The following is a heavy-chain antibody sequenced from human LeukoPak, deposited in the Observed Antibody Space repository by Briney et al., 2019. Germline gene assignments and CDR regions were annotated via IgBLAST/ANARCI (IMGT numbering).Heavy chain of an antibody. CDR1: GYTFTSYD. J-gene: IGHJ4*02. D-gene: IGHD3-22*01. CDR3: ATGYYDIGVFPAY. V-gene: IGHV1-8*01. CDR2: MNPNSGNT. Sequence: ASVKVSCKASGYTFTSYDINWVRQATGQGLEWMGWMNPNSGNTGYAQKFQGRVTMTRNTSISTAYRELSSLRSDDTAVYYCATGYYDIGVFPAYWGQETLVTFSS.